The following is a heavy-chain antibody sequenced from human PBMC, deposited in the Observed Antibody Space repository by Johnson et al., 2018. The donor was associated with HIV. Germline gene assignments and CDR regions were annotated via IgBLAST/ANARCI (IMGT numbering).Heavy chain of an antibody. V-gene: IGHV3-30*19. CDR3: ARFRSSNWFDAFDI. Sequence: VQLVESGGGAVQPGGSLRLSCAASGFSFSAYGMHWVRQAPGKGLEWVALISYDGSNKYYADSVKGRFTISRDNSKTTLFLHINSLRAEDTAVYYCARFRSSNWFDAFDIWGQGTMVTVSA. CDR1: GFSFSAYG. J-gene: IGHJ3*02. CDR2: ISYDGSNK. D-gene: IGHD6-13*01.